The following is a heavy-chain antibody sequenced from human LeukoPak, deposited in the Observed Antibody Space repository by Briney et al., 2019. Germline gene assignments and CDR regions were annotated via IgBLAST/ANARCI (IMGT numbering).Heavy chain of an antibody. V-gene: IGHV4-31*03. CDR3: ARDARGYSFSHYAFNV. D-gene: IGHD5-18*01. Sequence: SETLSLTCTVSGGSISSGVYYWTWIRQHPGKGLEWIGFIYYSGSTYYNPSLKSRVTMSLDTSKNQFSLKLRSVTAADTAVYYCARDARGYSFSHYAFNVWGQGTMVAVSS. CDR2: IYYSGST. J-gene: IGHJ3*01. CDR1: GGSISSGVYY.